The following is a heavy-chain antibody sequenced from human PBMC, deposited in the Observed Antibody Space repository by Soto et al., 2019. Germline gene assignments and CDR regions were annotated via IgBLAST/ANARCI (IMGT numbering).Heavy chain of an antibody. Sequence: ASVKVSCKASGYTFTSYYMHWVRQAPGQGLEWMGIINPSGGSTSYAQKFQGRVTMTRDTSTSTVNMELSSLRSEDTAVYYCARDRGYYYDSSGYYSDAFDIWGQGTMVTVS. D-gene: IGHD3-22*01. CDR1: GYTFTSYY. J-gene: IGHJ3*02. V-gene: IGHV1-46*01. CDR2: INPSGGST. CDR3: ARDRGYYYDSSGYYSDAFDI.